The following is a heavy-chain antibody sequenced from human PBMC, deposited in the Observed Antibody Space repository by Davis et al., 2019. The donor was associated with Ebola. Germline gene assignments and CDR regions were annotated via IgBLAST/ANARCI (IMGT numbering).Heavy chain of an antibody. CDR1: GKSFRDYY. V-gene: IGHV4-59*01. J-gene: IGHJ4*02. CDR2: IHYSGST. CDR3: AERGGSV. Sequence: PSETLSLTCAVYGKSFRDYYWSWIRQPPGKGLEWIGSIHYSGSTSYNPSLKSRVTISVDMSKNQFSLKLSSLSAADTAVYYCAERGGSVWGQGTLVTVSS. D-gene: IGHD3-16*01.